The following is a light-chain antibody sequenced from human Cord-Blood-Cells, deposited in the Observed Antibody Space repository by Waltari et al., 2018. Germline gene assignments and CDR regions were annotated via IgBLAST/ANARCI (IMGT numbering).Light chain of an antibody. CDR3: QQYYSTPWT. V-gene: IGKV4-1*01. CDR1: QSVLYSSNNKNY. Sequence: DIVMTQSPDSLAVSLGERATINCKSSQSVLYSSNNKNYLACYQHKPGQPPKLLIYWASTRESGVPDRFSGSGSGTDFTLTISSLQAEDVAVYYCQQYYSTPWTFGQGTKVEIK. CDR2: WAS. J-gene: IGKJ1*01.